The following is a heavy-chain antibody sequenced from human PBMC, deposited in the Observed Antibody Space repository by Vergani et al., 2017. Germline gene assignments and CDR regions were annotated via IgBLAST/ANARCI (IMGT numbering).Heavy chain of an antibody. V-gene: IGHV4-61*02. Sequence: QVQLQESGPGLVKPSQSLSLTCTVSGGSISGVSYYLSWVRQPAGKGLEWIGRIYYSGSTNYNPSLKSRVTISVDTSKNQFSLRLTTLTAADTAVYYCARQFWVSQGVGAFETWGRGTEVSVSS. J-gene: IGHJ3*02. CDR3: ARQFWVSQGVGAFET. CDR1: GGSISGVSYY. CDR2: IYYSGST. D-gene: IGHD3-16*01.